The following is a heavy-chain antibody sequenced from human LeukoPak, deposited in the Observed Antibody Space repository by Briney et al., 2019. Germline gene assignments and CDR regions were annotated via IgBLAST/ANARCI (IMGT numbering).Heavy chain of an antibody. Sequence: GGSLRLSCAASGFTISNNGMHWVRQAPGKGLEWVSGLSWTRHDTYYADSVKGRFTISRDDSKNTLYLQMNSLRAEDTAVYYCAKVRHIVVVTAILDYWGQGTLVTVSS. CDR1: GFTISNNG. CDR3: AKVRHIVVVTAILDY. CDR2: LSWTRHDT. D-gene: IGHD2-21*02. J-gene: IGHJ4*02. V-gene: IGHV3-23*01.